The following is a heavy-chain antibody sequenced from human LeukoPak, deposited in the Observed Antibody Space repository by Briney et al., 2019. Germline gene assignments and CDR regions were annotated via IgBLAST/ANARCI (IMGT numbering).Heavy chain of an antibody. J-gene: IGHJ6*02. CDR2: FDPEDGET. D-gene: IGHD4-17*01. CDR3: ATDLTVTPRDYYGMDV. CDR1: GYTLTELS. Sequence: ASVKVSCKVSGYTLTELSMHWVRQAPGKGREWMGGFDPEDGETIYAQKFQGRVTMTEDTSTDTAYMELSSLRSEDTAVYYCATDLTVTPRDYYGMDVWGQGTTVTVSS. V-gene: IGHV1-24*01.